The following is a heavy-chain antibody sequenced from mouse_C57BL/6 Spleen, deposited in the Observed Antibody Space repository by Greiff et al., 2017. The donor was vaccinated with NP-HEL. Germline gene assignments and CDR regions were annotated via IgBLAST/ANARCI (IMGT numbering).Heavy chain of an antibody. CDR2: IYPGSGST. J-gene: IGHJ4*01. CDR1: GYTFTSYW. Sequence: QVQLKESGAELVKPGASVKMSCKASGYTFTSYWITWVKQRPGQGLEWIGDIYPGSGSTNYNEKFKSKATLTVDTSSSTAYMQLSSLTSEDSAVYYCARSYENYAMDYWGQGTSVTVSS. CDR3: ARSYENYAMDY. D-gene: IGHD2-3*01. V-gene: IGHV1-55*01.